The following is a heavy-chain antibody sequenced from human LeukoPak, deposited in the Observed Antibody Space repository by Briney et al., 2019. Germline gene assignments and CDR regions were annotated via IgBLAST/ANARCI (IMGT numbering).Heavy chain of an antibody. V-gene: IGHV3-7*01. CDR3: ARDCYDFWSGYLYGMDV. CDR1: GFTFSSYW. CDR2: IKQDGSEK. D-gene: IGHD3-3*01. Sequence: PGGSLRLSCAASGFTFSSYWMSWVRQAPGKGREWVANIKQDGSEKYYVDSVKGRFTISRDNAKNSLYLQMNSLRAEDTAVYYCARDCYDFWSGYLYGMDVWGQGTTVTVSS. J-gene: IGHJ6*02.